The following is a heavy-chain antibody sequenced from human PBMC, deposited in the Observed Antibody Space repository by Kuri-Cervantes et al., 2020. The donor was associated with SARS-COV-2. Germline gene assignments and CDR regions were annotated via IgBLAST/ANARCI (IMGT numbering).Heavy chain of an antibody. CDR3: ARDLIAAAGQYYYYGMDV. J-gene: IGHJ6*02. V-gene: IGHV3-23*01. CDR1: GFTFSSYA. Sequence: GGSLRLSCVTSGFTFSSYAMTWVRQAPGKGLEWVSAISGSGDSVYFADSVKGRFTISRDNSKNTVFLQMDSLRAADTAVYYCARDLIAAAGQYYYYGMDVWGQGTTVTVSS. CDR2: ISGSGDSV. D-gene: IGHD6-13*01.